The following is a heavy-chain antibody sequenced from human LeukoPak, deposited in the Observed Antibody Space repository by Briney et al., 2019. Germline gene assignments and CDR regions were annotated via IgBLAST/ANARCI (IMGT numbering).Heavy chain of an antibody. D-gene: IGHD2-2*01. CDR1: GGSISSYY. V-gene: IGHV4-59*12. CDR3: AREDIVVVPAARANWFDP. J-gene: IGHJ5*02. CDR2: IYYSGST. Sequence: SETLSLTCTVSGGSISSYYWSWIRQPPGKGLEWIGYIYYSGSTNYNPSLKSRVTISVDTSKNQFSLKLSSVTAADTAVYYCAREDIVVVPAARANWFDPWGQGTLVTVSS.